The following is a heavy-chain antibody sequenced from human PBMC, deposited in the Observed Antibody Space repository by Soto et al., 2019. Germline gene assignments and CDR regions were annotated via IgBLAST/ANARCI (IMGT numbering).Heavy chain of an antibody. Sequence: GSLRLSCAASGFTFSSYSMNWVRQAPGKGLEWVSYISSSSSTIYYADSVKGRFTISRDNAKNSLYLQMNSLRDEDTAVYYCARVWGGNNKEDAFDIWGQGTMVTVSS. CDR2: ISSSSSTI. D-gene: IGHD3-3*01. J-gene: IGHJ3*02. V-gene: IGHV3-48*02. CDR1: GFTFSSYS. CDR3: ARVWGGNNKEDAFDI.